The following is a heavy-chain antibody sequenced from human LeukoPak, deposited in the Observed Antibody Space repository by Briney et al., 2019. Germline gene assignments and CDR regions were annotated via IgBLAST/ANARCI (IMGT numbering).Heavy chain of an antibody. D-gene: IGHD2-15*01. J-gene: IGHJ5*02. CDR2: INHSGST. CDR1: GGSFSGYH. Sequence: SETLSLTCAVYGGSFSGYHWSWIRQPPGKGLEWIGEINHSGSTNYNPSLKSRVTISVDTSKNQFSLKLSSVTAADTAVYYCARAFRVPGYCSGGSCRRWFDPWGQGTLVTVSS. CDR3: ARAFRVPGYCSGGSCRRWFDP. V-gene: IGHV4-34*01.